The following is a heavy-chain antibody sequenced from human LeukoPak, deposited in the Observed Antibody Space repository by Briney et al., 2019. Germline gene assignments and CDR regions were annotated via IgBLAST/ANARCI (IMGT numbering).Heavy chain of an antibody. J-gene: IGHJ4*02. CDR2: ISGSGGST. V-gene: IGHV3-23*01. D-gene: IGHD3-22*01. CDR1: GFTFSSYA. Sequence: GGSLRLSCAASGFTFSSYAMSWVRQAPGKGLEWVSAISGSGGSTYYADSVKGRFTISRDNSKNTLYLQMNSLRAEDTAVYYCAKGGAMIVVAIGHYWGQGTLVTVSS. CDR3: AKGGAMIVVAIGHY.